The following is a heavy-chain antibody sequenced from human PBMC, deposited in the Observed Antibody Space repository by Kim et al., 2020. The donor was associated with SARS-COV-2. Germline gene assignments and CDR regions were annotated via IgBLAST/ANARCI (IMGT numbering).Heavy chain of an antibody. D-gene: IGHD3-10*01. CDR3: ARESMVRGVIIQRGVGFGHYYGMDV. CDR1: GDSVSSNSAA. Sequence: SQTLSLTCAISGDSVSSNSAAWNWIRQSPSRGLEWLGRTYYRSKWYNDYAVSVKSRLTINPDTSKNQFSLQLNSVTPEDTAVYYCARESMVRGVIIQRGVGFGHYYGMDVWGQGTTVTVSS. J-gene: IGHJ6*02. V-gene: IGHV6-1*01. CDR2: TYYRSKWYN.